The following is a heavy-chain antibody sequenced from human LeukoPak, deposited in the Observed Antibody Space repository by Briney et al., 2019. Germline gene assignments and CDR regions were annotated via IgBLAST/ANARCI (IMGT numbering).Heavy chain of an antibody. CDR1: GGSISSSSYY. D-gene: IGHD3-3*01. CDR3: ARVLNYDFWSGYYTAFYFDY. Sequence: SETLSLTCTVSGGSISSSSYYWGWIRQPPGKGLEWIGSIYYSGSTYYNPSLKNRVTISVDTSKNQFSLKLSSVTAADTAVYYCARVLNYDFWSGYYTAFYFDYWGQGTLVTVSS. CDR2: IYYSGST. V-gene: IGHV4-39*07. J-gene: IGHJ4*02.